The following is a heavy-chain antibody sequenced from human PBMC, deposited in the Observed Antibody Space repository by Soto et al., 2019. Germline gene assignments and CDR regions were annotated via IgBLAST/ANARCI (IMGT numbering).Heavy chain of an antibody. V-gene: IGHV2-5*02. Sequence: QITLKESGPTLVKPTQTLTLTCTFSGFSLSTSGVGVGWIRQPPGKALEWLALIYWDDDKRYSPSLKSRLTIXXDXSXXQVVLTMTNMDPVDTATYYCAHTSYSYGLEGRFDPWGQGTLVTVSS. D-gene: IGHD5-18*01. CDR1: GFSLSTSGVG. J-gene: IGHJ5*02. CDR3: AHTSYSYGLEGRFDP. CDR2: IYWDDDK.